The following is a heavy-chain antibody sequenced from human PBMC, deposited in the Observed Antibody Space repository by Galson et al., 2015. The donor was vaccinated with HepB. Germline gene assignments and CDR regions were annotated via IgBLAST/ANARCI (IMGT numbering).Heavy chain of an antibody. CDR3: AREAHIAVAAFDS. Sequence: SLRLSCAASRFTFTDFGMHWVRQAPGKGLEWVALIWFDGTNQYYADSVKGRFTISRDSSKNTLYLQMNSLRAEDTAVYYCAREAHIAVAAFDSWGQGTLVTVSS. V-gene: IGHV3-33*08. CDR1: RFTFTDFG. CDR2: IWFDGTNQ. D-gene: IGHD2-21*01. J-gene: IGHJ4*02.